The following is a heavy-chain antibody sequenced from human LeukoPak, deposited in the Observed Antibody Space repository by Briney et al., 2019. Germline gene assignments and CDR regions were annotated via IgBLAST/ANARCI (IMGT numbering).Heavy chain of an antibody. Sequence: SQTLSLTCAISGDSVSSDSAVWNWIRQSPSRGFEWLGRTYYRPKWYYDYAISVKSRININPDTSRNQFSLQLNSVTPEDTAVYYCGREAAAGWVEDWGQGTLVTVSP. V-gene: IGHV6-1*01. CDR3: GREAAAGWVED. D-gene: IGHD6-13*01. CDR2: TYYRPKWYY. J-gene: IGHJ4*02. CDR1: GDSVSSDSAV.